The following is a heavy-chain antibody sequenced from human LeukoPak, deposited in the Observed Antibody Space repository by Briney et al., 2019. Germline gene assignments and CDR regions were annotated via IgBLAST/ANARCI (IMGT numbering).Heavy chain of an antibody. V-gene: IGHV5-51*01. CDR3: ARTGPHYDFWSGYDYSGY. Sequence: GESLKISCKGSGYSFTSYWIGWVRQMPGKGLEWMGIICPGDSDTRYSPSFQGRVTISADKSISTAYLQWSSLKASDTAMYYCARTGPHYDFWSGYDYSGYWGQGTLVTVSS. CDR1: GYSFTSYW. J-gene: IGHJ4*02. CDR2: ICPGDSDT. D-gene: IGHD3-3*01.